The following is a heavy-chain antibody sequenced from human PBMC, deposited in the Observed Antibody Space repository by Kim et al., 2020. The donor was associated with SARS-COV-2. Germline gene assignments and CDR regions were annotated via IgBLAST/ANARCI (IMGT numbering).Heavy chain of an antibody. CDR3: VRGRVGVVPSPILGIGPYYEDHAMAV. J-gene: IGHJ6*02. CDR2: INHSGST. CDR1: GGSFSGYQ. Sequence: SETLSLTCAVYGGSFSGYQWTWIRQPPGKGLEWIGEINHSGSTDCNPSLKSRITISLDTSKNQFSLKLRSVTAADTAVYYCVRGRVGVVPSPILGIGPYYEDHAMAVWGQGTTVTVSS. D-gene: IGHD2-2*02. V-gene: IGHV4-34*01.